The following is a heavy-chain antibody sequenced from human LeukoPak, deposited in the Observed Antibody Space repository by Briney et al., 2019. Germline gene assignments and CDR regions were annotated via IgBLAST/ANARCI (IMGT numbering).Heavy chain of an antibody. Sequence: SETLSLTCTVSGGSISSYYWSWIRQPPGKGLEWIGSIYYSGSTYYNPSLKSRVTISVDTSKNQFSLKLSSVTAADTAVYYCARRVYDSSGYYSDYFDYWGQGTLVTVSS. CDR1: GGSISSYY. CDR2: IYYSGST. V-gene: IGHV4-59*05. CDR3: ARRVYDSSGYYSDYFDY. J-gene: IGHJ4*02. D-gene: IGHD3-22*01.